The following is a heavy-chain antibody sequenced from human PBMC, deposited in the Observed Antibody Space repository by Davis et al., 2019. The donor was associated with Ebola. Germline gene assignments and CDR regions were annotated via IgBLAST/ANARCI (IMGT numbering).Heavy chain of an antibody. CDR1: GFIFRSYV. V-gene: IGHV3-30*18. CDR3: AKGTAMVVGVSNWFDP. CDR2: ISYDGRNQ. J-gene: IGHJ5*02. Sequence: PGGSLRLSCAASGFIFRSYVMSWVRQAPGKGLEWVATISYDGRNQYYAGSVKGRFAISRDNSRNTMYLQMSGLRADDTALYYCAKGTAMVVGVSNWFDPWGQGTLVTVSS. D-gene: IGHD3-22*01.